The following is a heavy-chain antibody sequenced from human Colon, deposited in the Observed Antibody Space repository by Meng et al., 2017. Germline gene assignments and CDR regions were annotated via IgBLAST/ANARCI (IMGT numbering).Heavy chain of an antibody. CDR1: GYNFKNDA. CDR3: ARDHLTYWLDP. CDR2: ISPYNGNT. Sequence: QVRLWHAEAEVKRPGALLKVSSKASGYNFKNDAISWGRQAPGQGIEWMGRISPYNGNTEYAQNFQGRVTMTTDTSTNTAYMEVRSLRSDDTAVYFCARDHLTYWLDPWGQGTLVTVSS. J-gene: IGHJ5*02. V-gene: IGHV1-18*01.